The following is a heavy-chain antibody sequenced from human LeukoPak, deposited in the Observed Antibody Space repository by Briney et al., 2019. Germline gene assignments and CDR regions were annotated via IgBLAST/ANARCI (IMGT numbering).Heavy chain of an antibody. V-gene: IGHV4-31*03. CDR1: GGSISSGGYY. CDR3: ARETRGYSYGFDY. D-gene: IGHD5-18*01. J-gene: IGHJ4*02. CDR2: IYYSGST. Sequence: SETLSLTCTVSGGSISSGGYYWSWIRQHPGKGLEWIGYIYYSGSTYYNPSLKSRVTISVDTSKNQFSLKLSSVTAADTALYYCARETRGYSYGFDYWGQGTLVTVSS.